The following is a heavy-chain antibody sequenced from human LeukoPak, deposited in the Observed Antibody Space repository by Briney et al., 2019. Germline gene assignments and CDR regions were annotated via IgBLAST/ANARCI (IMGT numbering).Heavy chain of an antibody. J-gene: IGHJ3*02. CDR2: FYYSGIT. CDR3: ASHHSGASPSDAFDI. Sequence: PSETLSLTCTVSGGSITSSGYCWDWIRQPTGKELEWIGNFYYSGITYYNPSLRSRVTISVDTSKNQFSLKLSSVTAADTAVYYCASHHSGASPSDAFDIWGHGTMVTVSS. D-gene: IGHD5-12*01. V-gene: IGHV4-39*01. CDR1: GGSITSSGYC.